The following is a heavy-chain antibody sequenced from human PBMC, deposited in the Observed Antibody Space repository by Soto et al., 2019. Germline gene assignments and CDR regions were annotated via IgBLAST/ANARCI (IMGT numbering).Heavy chain of an antibody. CDR1: GGSISSYY. D-gene: IGHD6-6*01. V-gene: IGHV4-59*12. CDR3: ASIAARPAYYYYSYMDV. Sequence: SETLSLTCTVSGGSISSYYWSWIRQPPGKGLEWIGYIYYSGSTNYNPSLKSRVTISVDTSKNQFSLKLSSVTAADTAVYYCASIAARPAYYYYSYMDVWGKGTTVTVS. CDR2: IYYSGST. J-gene: IGHJ6*03.